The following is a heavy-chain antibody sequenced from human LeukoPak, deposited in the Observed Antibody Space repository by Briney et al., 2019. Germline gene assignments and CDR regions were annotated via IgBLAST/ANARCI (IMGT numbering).Heavy chain of an antibody. CDR3: ARYQGGGWDV. V-gene: IGHV3-7*01. Sequence: GGSLRLSCAASGFTFSTYWMSWVRQAPVKGLEWVANIKQDGSEEYYVDSVKGRFTVSRDNAKNSVYLQMNSLRGDDAAVYYCARYQGGGWDVWGQGTTVTVSS. D-gene: IGHD6-25*01. CDR1: GFTFSTYW. CDR2: IKQDGSEE. J-gene: IGHJ6*02.